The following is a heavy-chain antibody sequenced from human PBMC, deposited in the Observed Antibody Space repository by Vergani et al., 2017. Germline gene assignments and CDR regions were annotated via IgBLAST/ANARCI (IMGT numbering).Heavy chain of an antibody. D-gene: IGHD1-26*01. J-gene: IGHJ6*02. Sequence: EVQLVQSGAEVKKPGESLKISCKGSGYSFTSYWIGWVRQMPEKGLECMGIIYPDDSDTRYSPSFQGQVTISADKSISTAYLQWSSLKASDTAIYYCARQFSWSGSSHYGMDVWGQGTTVTVSS. CDR2: IYPDDSDT. V-gene: IGHV5-51*01. CDR3: ARQFSWSGSSHYGMDV. CDR1: GYSFTSYW.